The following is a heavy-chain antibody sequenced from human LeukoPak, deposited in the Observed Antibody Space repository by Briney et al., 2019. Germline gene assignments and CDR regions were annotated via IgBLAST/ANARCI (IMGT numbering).Heavy chain of an antibody. Sequence: SETLSLTCTVSGGSISSYYWSWIRQPPGKGLEWIGYIYYSGSTNYNPSLKSRVTISVDTSKNQFSLKLSSETAADTAVYYCATTQTYYYYMDVWGKGTTVTVSS. CDR1: GGSISSYY. D-gene: IGHD1-1*01. V-gene: IGHV4-59*01. J-gene: IGHJ6*03. CDR2: IYYSGST. CDR3: ATTQTYYYYMDV.